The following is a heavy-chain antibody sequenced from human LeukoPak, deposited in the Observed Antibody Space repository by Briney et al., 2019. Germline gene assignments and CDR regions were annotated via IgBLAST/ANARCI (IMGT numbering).Heavy chain of an antibody. J-gene: IGHJ4*02. Sequence: GGSLRLSCAASGFTFSSYEMNWVRQAPGKGLEWVSYISSSGSTIYYADSVKGRFTISRDNAKNSLYLQMNSLRAEDTAVYYCARDLWELQEGHDYWGQGTLVTVSS. V-gene: IGHV3-48*03. D-gene: IGHD1-26*01. CDR1: GFTFSSYE. CDR2: ISSSGSTI. CDR3: ARDLWELQEGHDY.